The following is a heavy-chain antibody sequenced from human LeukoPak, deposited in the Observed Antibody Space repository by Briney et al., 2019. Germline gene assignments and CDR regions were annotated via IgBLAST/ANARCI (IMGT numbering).Heavy chain of an antibody. D-gene: IGHD5-12*01. CDR2: IYYSGST. CDR3: ARGGRFSGDAFDI. Sequence: PSETLSLTCTVSGGSISSYYWSWIRQHPGKGLEWIGYIYYSGSTYYNPSLKSRVTISVDTSKNQFSLKLSSVTAADTAVYYCARGGRFSGDAFDIWGQGTMVTVSS. J-gene: IGHJ3*02. V-gene: IGHV4-59*06. CDR1: GGSISSYY.